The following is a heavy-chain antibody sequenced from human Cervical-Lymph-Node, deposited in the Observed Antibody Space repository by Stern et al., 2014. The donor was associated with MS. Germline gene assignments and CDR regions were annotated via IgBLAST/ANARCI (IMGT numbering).Heavy chain of an antibody. J-gene: IGHJ5*02. D-gene: IGHD3-22*01. CDR1: GGSMSSNY. CDR3: ARSDYYDGDGYYYWFDL. CDR2: IYYSGNT. V-gene: IGHV4-59*01. Sequence: QLQLQESGPGLVKPSETLSLTCTVSGGSMSSNYWTLIRQPPGKGLEWIGYIYYSGNTNYNPSLKSRVTLSLDTSKNQFSLTLNSVTAADTAVYYCARSDYYDGDGYYYWFDLWGQGTLVSVSS.